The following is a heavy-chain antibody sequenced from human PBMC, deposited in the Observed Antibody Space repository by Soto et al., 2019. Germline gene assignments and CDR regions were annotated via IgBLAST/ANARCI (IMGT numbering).Heavy chain of an antibody. Sequence: PSETLSLTCTVSGGSISSYYWSWIRQPPGKGLEWIGYIYYSGSTNYNPSLKSRVTISVDTSKNHFSLRLRSVTAADTAVYYCARVKGSGSYYSLFDYWGRGALVTVSS. D-gene: IGHD3-10*01. CDR3: ARVKGSGSYYSLFDY. CDR1: GGSISSYY. J-gene: IGHJ4*02. V-gene: IGHV4-59*01. CDR2: IYYSGST.